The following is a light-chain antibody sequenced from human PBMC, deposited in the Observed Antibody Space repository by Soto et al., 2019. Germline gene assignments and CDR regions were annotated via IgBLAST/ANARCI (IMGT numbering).Light chain of an antibody. CDR2: DAS. V-gene: IGKV1-5*01. Sequence: DIQMTQSPSTLSASVGNRVTISCRASQSISRWLAWYQQKPGKAPKLLIHDASSLESGVPSRFSGSGSGTEFTLTINNLQPSDVATYYCQQYNTYLTFGQGTKVDIK. CDR1: QSISRW. J-gene: IGKJ1*01. CDR3: QQYNTYLT.